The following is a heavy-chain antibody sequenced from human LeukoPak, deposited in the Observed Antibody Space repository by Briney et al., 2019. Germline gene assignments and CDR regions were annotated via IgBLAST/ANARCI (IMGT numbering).Heavy chain of an antibody. CDR1: GFTFSSYG. CDR3: AKSGGYFSRSGGGIDY. D-gene: IGHD1-26*01. CDR2: ISYDGSNK. Sequence: PGGSLRLSCAAPGFTFSSYGMHWVRQAPGKGLEWVAVISYDGSNKYYADSVKGRFTISRDNSKNTLYLQMNSLRAEDTAVYYCAKSGGYFSRSGGGIDYWGQGTLVTVSS. V-gene: IGHV3-30*18. J-gene: IGHJ4*02.